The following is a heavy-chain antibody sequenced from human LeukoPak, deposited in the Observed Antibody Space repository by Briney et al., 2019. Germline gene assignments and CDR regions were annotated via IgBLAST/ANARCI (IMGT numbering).Heavy chain of an antibody. J-gene: IGHJ3*02. CDR1: GGSISSSSYY. CDR2: IYYSGST. D-gene: IGHD3-16*01. CDR3: ARDPGGGYKDDALDI. Sequence: PSETLSLTCTVSGGSISSSSYYWGWIRQPPGKGLEWIGSIYYSGSTYYNPSLKSRVTISVDTSKNQFSLKMSSVTAADTAVYYCARDPGGGYKDDALDIWGQGTMVIVSS. V-gene: IGHV4-39*07.